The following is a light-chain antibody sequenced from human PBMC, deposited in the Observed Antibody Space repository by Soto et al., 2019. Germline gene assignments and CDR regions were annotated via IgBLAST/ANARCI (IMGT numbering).Light chain of an antibody. CDR2: GAS. V-gene: IGKV3-15*01. CDR3: QHYNDWPPTWT. Sequence: EIVMTQSPATLSVSPGERATLSCRASQSVSSKLAWYQQKPGQAPRVLIYGASTMATGIPARFSGSGSGTEFTLTISSLQSEDFAVYYCQHYNDWPPTWTVGQGTRVEIK. J-gene: IGKJ1*01. CDR1: QSVSSK.